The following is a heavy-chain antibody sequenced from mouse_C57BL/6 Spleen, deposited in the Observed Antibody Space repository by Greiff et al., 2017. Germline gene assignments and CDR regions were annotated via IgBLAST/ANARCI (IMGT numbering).Heavy chain of an antibody. Sequence: VQLQQSGAELVRPGASVKLSCTASGFNIKDDYMSWVKQRTEQGLEWIGWIDPENGDTEYASKFKGQATITADTSSNTAYLQLSSLTSEDTAVYYGTTGYSNYAAYWGQGTLVTVSA. J-gene: IGHJ3*01. V-gene: IGHV14-4*01. CDR3: TTGYSNYAAY. D-gene: IGHD2-5*01. CDR2: IDPENGDT. CDR1: GFNIKDDY.